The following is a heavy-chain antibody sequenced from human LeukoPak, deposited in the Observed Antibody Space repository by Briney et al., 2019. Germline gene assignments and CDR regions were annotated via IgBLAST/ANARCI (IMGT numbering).Heavy chain of an antibody. CDR2: INHSGST. CDR1: GGSFSGYY. CDR3: ARESYSPVRRYFDY. J-gene: IGHJ4*02. Sequence: PSETLSLTCAVYGGSFSGYYWSWIRQPPGKGLEWIGEINHSGSTNYNPSLKSRVTISVDTSKNQFSLKLSSVTAADTAVYYCARESYSPVRRYFDYWGQGTLVTVSS. V-gene: IGHV4-34*01. D-gene: IGHD5-18*01.